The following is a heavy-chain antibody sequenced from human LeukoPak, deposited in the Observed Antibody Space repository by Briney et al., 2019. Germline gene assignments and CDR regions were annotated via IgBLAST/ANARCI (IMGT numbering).Heavy chain of an antibody. Sequence: GGTLRLSCAACVLIYRSYNMNWVRQAPGKGLEWVSSILSFSTSNCDAASLKGQFMSSRDNARDSLNLQMNSLRAGVTAGYYCARGPPRGWFGAYFDPWGQGSLVTVSS. D-gene: IGHD3-10*01. J-gene: IGHJ5*02. CDR2: ILSFSTSN. V-gene: IGHV3-21*01. CDR1: VLIYRSYN. CDR3: ARGPPRGWFGAYFDP.